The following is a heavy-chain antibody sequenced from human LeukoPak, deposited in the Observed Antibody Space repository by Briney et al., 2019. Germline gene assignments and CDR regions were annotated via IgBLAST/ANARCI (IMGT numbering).Heavy chain of an antibody. Sequence: SETLSLTCTVSGGSISSYYWSWIRQPPGKGLEWIGYIYYSGSTNYNPSLKSRVTISVDTSKNQFSLKLSSVTAADTAVYYCARQGGGFWYFDLWGRDTLVTVSS. V-gene: IGHV4-59*08. CDR2: IYYSGST. CDR3: ARQGGGFWYFDL. CDR1: GGSISSYY. D-gene: IGHD6-25*01. J-gene: IGHJ2*01.